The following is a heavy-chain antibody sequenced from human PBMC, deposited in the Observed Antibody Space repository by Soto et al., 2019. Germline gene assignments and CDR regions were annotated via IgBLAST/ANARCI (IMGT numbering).Heavy chain of an antibody. J-gene: IGHJ5*02. D-gene: IGHD6-19*01. CDR2: ISYTGTT. CDR3: AKLVAVAGTDDWFDP. Sequence: SETLSLTCTVSGGSVSSGSYYWTWIRQPPGKGLEWIGYISYTGTTNYNPSLKSRVTISVDTSKNQFSLRLSSVTPADTALYYCAKLVAVAGTDDWFDPWGQGTLVTVSA. V-gene: IGHV4-61*01. CDR1: GGSVSSGSYY.